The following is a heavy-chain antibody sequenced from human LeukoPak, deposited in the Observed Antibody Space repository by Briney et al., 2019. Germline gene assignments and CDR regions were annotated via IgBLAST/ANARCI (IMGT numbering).Heavy chain of an antibody. Sequence: GASVKVSCKASGYTFTGYYMHWVRQAPGQGLEWMGWINPNSGGTNYAQKFQGRVTMTRDTSISTAYMELSRLRSDDTAVYYCAREYCTNGVCFRAGGYWGQGTLVTVSS. V-gene: IGHV1-2*02. CDR2: INPNSGGT. CDR1: GYTFTGYY. J-gene: IGHJ4*02. CDR3: AREYCTNGVCFRAGGY. D-gene: IGHD2-8*01.